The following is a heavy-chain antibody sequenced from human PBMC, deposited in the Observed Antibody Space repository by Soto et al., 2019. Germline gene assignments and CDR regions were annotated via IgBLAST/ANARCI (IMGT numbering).Heavy chain of an antibody. D-gene: IGHD3-10*01. CDR1: GFTFSSYG. V-gene: IGHV3-33*01. CDR2: IWCDGRNK. CDR3: ASDYDGAGDLDY. Sequence: QVQLVESGGGVVQPGRSLRLSCAASGFTFSSYGMHWVRQAPGKGLEWVAVIWCDGRNKYYADSVKGRFTIARDNYKNTLYQQMNSMRAEDRAVYYCASDYDGAGDLDYWGQGTLVTVSS. J-gene: IGHJ4*02.